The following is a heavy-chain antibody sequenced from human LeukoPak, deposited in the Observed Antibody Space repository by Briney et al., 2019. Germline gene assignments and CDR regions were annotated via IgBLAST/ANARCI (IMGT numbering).Heavy chain of an antibody. CDR2: FNPNSGGT. CDR3: ARGSGGGCGIAAPLYNWFDP. Sequence: ASVKVSCMASGYTFTGYYMHWERQPPGPGIEWVGRFNPNSGGTNYAQKFQGRVTMTRDTSISTVYMELSRLRSDDTAVYYCARGSGGGCGIAAPLYNWFDPWGQGTLVTVSS. D-gene: IGHD2-15*01. J-gene: IGHJ5*02. CDR1: GYTFTGYY. V-gene: IGHV1-2*06.